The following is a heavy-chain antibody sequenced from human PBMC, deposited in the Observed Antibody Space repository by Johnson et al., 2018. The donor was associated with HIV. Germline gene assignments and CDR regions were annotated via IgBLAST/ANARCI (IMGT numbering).Heavy chain of an antibody. CDR2: IRYDGKDK. J-gene: IGHJ3*02. V-gene: IGHV3-30*02. Sequence: QVQLVESGGGVVQPGGSLRLSCAASGFTFSSYGIHWVRQAPGKGLEWVSFIRYDGKDKYYADFVKGRFTISRDNSKKTLSLQMNSLRPEDTAVYYCVRGSRYTYLLQAFDIWGQGTVVTVSS. CDR1: GFTFSSYG. CDR3: VRGSRYTYLLQAFDI. D-gene: IGHD1-14*01.